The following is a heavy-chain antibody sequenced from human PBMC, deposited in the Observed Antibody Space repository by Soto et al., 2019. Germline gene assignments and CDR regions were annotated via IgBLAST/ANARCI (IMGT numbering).Heavy chain of an antibody. CDR3: VGRQYYFDY. D-gene: IGHD3-10*01. CDR1: GFPFTTYG. V-gene: IGHV3-30*03. J-gene: IGHJ4*02. Sequence: QVQLVESGGGVGQPGRSLRLSCAASGFPFTTYGMHWVREGPGKGLEWVAVISYDGSNKYYADSVKGRFTISRDNSKNTLYLQMNSLRPEDTALYYWVGRQYYFDYRGQGTLVTVAS. CDR2: ISYDGSNK.